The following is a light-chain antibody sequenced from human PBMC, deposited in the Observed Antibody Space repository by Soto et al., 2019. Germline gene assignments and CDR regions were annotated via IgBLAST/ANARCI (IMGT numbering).Light chain of an antibody. CDR1: QSVSSTY. J-gene: IGKJ1*01. CDR2: DAS. Sequence: EVVLTQSPATLSLSRGGRATLSCSSSQSVSSTYLAWYQQQPGQAPRLLIHDASSRATGIPDRFSGSGSGTDFTLTISRLEPEDVAVYYCQQCASSPWTFGQGTKV. CDR3: QQCASSPWT. V-gene: IGKV3-20*01.